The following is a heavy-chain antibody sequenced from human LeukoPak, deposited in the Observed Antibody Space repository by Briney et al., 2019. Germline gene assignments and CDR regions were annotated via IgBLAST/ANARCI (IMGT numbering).Heavy chain of an antibody. CDR2: IYYSGTT. Sequence: PSETLSLTCTVSGGSISSSSYYWGWIRQPPGKGLEWIGSIYYSGTTYYNPSLKSRVTISVDTSKNQFSLRLSSVTAADTAVYYCARHYQLGDNDACDIWGHGTMVTVSS. D-gene: IGHD2-2*01. V-gene: IGHV4-39*01. CDR3: ARHYQLGDNDACDI. CDR1: GGSISSSSYY. J-gene: IGHJ3*02.